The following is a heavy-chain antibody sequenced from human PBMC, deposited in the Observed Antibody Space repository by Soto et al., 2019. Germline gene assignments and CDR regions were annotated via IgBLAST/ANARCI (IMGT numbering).Heavy chain of an antibody. CDR2: IWYDGSNK. V-gene: IGHV3-33*01. J-gene: IGHJ4*02. D-gene: IGHD2-8*01. Sequence: GGSLRLSCAASGFTFSSYGMHWVRQAPGKGLEWVAVIWYDGSNKYYADSVKGRFTISRDNSKNTLYLQMNSLRAEDTAVYYCARDRYCNNGVCSGYFDYWGQGPLVTVYS. CDR1: GFTFSSYG. CDR3: ARDRYCNNGVCSGYFDY.